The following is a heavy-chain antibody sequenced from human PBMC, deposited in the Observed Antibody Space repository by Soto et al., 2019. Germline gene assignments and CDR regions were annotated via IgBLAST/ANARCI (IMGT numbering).Heavy chain of an antibody. D-gene: IGHD6-19*01. Sequence: PSETLSLTCAVYGVSFSGYYWSWIRQPPGKGLEWIGEINHSGSTNYNPSLKSRVTISVDTSKNQFSLKLSSVTAADTAVYYCASVRSPGYSSGWYVRRSFDYWGQGTLVTV. CDR1: GVSFSGYY. V-gene: IGHV4-34*01. CDR2: INHSGST. J-gene: IGHJ4*02. CDR3: ASVRSPGYSSGWYVRRSFDY.